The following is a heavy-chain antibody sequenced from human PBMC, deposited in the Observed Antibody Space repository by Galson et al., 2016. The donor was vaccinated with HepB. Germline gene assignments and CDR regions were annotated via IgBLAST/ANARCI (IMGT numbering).Heavy chain of an antibody. V-gene: IGHV3-21*06. CDR2: ISRSSTYI. CDR1: GFSFSSYS. D-gene: IGHD1-26*01. J-gene: IGHJ4*02. Sequence: SLRLSCAASGFSFSSYSMTWVRQAPGKGLEWVSSISRSSTYIHYADSVKGRFTISRDNAKNSLYLQMNNLRVEDTAVYYCARDRGGSYSGDFDYWGQGTLVTVSS. CDR3: ARDRGGSYSGDFDY.